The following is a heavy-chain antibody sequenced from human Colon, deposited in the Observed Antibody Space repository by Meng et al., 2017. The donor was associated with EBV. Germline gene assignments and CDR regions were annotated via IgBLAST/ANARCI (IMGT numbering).Heavy chain of an antibody. D-gene: IGHD2-15*01. CDR1: GYTFNSYG. CDR2: ISAYDGDT. CDR3: ANSPSPLDAFDI. J-gene: IGHJ3*02. V-gene: IGHV1-18*01. Sequence: QGQLVQSGAEVNKPXXAVKFSCKASGYTFNSYGLNWVRQAPGQGLEWMGWISAYDGDTNFAQRFQGRVTMTRDTSTTTAYLELKSLRSDDTAMYYCANSPSPLDAFDIWGQGTMVTVSS.